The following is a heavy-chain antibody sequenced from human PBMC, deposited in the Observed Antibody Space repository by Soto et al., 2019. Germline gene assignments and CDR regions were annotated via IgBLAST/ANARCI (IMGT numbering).Heavy chain of an antibody. CDR3: PGVDWTYDLTRFGMDV. V-gene: IGHV5-10-1*01. D-gene: IGHD1-7*01. CDR2: IDPSDSHT. Sequence: GESVTVSHKARCHSSSRYWINSVPQMGGKGLEWMGRIDPSDSHTDYSPSFQGHVTISGDKSINTAYLQWSSLRASDTAIYYCPGVDWTYDLTRFGMDVWGPGTTVIVS. J-gene: IGHJ6*01. CDR1: CHSSSRYW.